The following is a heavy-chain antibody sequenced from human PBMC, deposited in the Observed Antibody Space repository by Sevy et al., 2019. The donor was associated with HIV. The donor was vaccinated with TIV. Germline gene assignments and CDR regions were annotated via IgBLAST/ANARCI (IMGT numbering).Heavy chain of an antibody. CDR1: GFTFDDYA. CDR3: TRGLATADTPEYYFDY. D-gene: IGHD5-12*01. V-gene: IGHV3-49*03. Sequence: GGSLRLSCTTSGFTFDDYAMSWFRQAPGKGLEWVAFITRNSYEAYGGTTDYAASVKGRFIISRDDSKSMAYLQMNSLKTEATAVYYCTRGLATADTPEYYFDYWGQGILVTVSS. J-gene: IGHJ4*02. CDR2: ITRNSYEAYGGTT.